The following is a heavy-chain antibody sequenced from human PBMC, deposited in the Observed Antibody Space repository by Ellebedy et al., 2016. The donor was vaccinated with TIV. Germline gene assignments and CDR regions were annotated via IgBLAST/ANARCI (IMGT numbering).Heavy chain of an antibody. V-gene: IGHV3-49*03. CDR3: ARHPSVAGPGDV. CDR1: GFTFGDYA. CDR2: IRSKAYGGTT. Sequence: GESLKISCTASGFTFGDYAMSWFRQAPGKGLEWVGFIRSKAYGGTTEYAASVKGRFTISRDDSKNSVYLQMNSLKIEDTAVYYCARHPSVAGPGDVWGQGTTVTVSS. D-gene: IGHD6-19*01. J-gene: IGHJ6*02.